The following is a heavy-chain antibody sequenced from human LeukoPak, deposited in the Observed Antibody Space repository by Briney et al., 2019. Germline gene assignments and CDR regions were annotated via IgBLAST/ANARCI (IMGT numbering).Heavy chain of an antibody. CDR2: INHSGST. CDR1: GGSFSGYY. Sequence: SETLSLTCAVYGGSFSGYYWSWIRQPPGKGLEWIGEINHSGSTNYNPSLKSRVTISVDTSKNQFSLKLSSVTAADTAVYYCARDLPAAPYYYYYGMDVRGKGTTVTVSS. CDR3: ARDLPAAPYYYYYGMDV. D-gene: IGHD2-2*01. V-gene: IGHV4-34*01. J-gene: IGHJ6*04.